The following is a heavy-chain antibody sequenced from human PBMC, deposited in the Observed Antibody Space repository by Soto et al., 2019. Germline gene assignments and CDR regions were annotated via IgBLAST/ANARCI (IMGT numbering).Heavy chain of an antibody. CDR1: GGSISSGGYS. J-gene: IGHJ6*02. Sequence: PSETLSLTCAVSGGSISSGGYSWSWIRQPPGKGLEWIGSIFYSGSTYYNPSLKSRVTISVDTSKNQFSLKLSSVTAADTAVYYCARHLTYCSAGSCYSEFLYYGMDVWGQGTTVTVSS. D-gene: IGHD2-15*01. V-gene: IGHV4-30-2*03. CDR2: IFYSGST. CDR3: ARHLTYCSAGSCYSEFLYYGMDV.